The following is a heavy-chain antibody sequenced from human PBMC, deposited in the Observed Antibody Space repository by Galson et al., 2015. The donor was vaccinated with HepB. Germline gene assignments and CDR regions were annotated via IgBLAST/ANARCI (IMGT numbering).Heavy chain of an antibody. D-gene: IGHD3-10*01. CDR2: ISYDGSNK. Sequence: SLRLSCAASGFTFSSYAMHWVRQAPGKGLEWVAVISYDGSNKYYADSVKGRFTIPRDNSKNTLYLQMNSLRAEDTAVYYCARDREFITMVRGVEYYYYYGMDVWGQGTTVTVSS. V-gene: IGHV3-30-3*01. CDR3: ARDREFITMVRGVEYYYYYGMDV. J-gene: IGHJ6*02. CDR1: GFTFSSYA.